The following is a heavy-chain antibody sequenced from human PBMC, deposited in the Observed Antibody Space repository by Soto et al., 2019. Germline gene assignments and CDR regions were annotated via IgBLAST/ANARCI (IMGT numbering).Heavy chain of an antibody. CDR1: GVSISSGGYY. CDR2: IYYSGST. Sequence: TLSLTCTVSGVSISSGGYYWSWIRQHPGKGLEWIGYIYYSGSTYYNPSLKSRVTISVDTSKNQFSLKLSSVTAADTAVYYCARGDLHGYCSGGSCYSIYWYFDLWGRGTLVTVSS. CDR3: ARGDLHGYCSGGSCYSIYWYFDL. V-gene: IGHV4-31*03. J-gene: IGHJ2*01. D-gene: IGHD2-15*01.